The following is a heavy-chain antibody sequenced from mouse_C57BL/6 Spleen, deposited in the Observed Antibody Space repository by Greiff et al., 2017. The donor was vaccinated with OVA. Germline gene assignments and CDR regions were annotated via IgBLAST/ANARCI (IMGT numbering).Heavy chain of an antibody. J-gene: IGHJ2*01. D-gene: IGHD2-5*01. CDR3: ARRGPYSNFDY. V-gene: IGHV1-69*01. CDR2: IDPSDSYT. Sequence: QVQLQQPGAELVMPGASVKLSCKASGYTFTSYWMHWVKQRPGQGLEWIGEIDPSDSYTNYNQKFKGKSTLTVDKSSSTAYMQLSSLTSEDSAVYYCARRGPYSNFDYWGQGTTLTVSS. CDR1: GYTFTSYW.